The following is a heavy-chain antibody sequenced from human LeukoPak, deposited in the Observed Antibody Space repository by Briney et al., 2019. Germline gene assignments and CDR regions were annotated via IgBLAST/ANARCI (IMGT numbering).Heavy chain of an antibody. CDR3: ARGVLNWNYSAHYYYYMDV. J-gene: IGHJ6*03. V-gene: IGHV1-8*01. D-gene: IGHD1-7*01. CDR2: MNPNSGNT. CDR1: GYTFISYD. Sequence: ASVKVSCKASGYTFISYDINWVRQATGQGLEWMGWMNPNSGNTGYAQKFQGRVTMTRNTSISTAYMELSSLRSEDTAVYYCARGVLNWNYSAHYYYYMDVWGKGTTVTVSS.